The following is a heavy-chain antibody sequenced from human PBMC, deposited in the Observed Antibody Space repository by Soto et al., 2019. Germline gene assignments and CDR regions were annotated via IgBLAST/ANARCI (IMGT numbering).Heavy chain of an antibody. CDR1: GFTFSSYG. J-gene: IGHJ4*02. V-gene: IGHV3-30*18. CDR3: AKPGRSYGSGYYFDY. Sequence: GGSLRLSCAASGFTFSSYGMHWVRQAPGKGLEWVAVISYDGSNKYYADSVKGRFTISRDNSKNTLYLQMNSLRAEDTAAYYCAKPGRSYGSGYYFDYWGQGTLVTVSS. CDR2: ISYDGSNK. D-gene: IGHD3-10*01.